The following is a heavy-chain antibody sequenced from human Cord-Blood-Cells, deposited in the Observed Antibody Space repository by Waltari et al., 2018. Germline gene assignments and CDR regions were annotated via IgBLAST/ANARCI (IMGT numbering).Heavy chain of an antibody. CDR2: ISAYNGNT. CDR3: ARDTLVGYCSGGSCYSNFDY. CDR1: GYTFTSYG. V-gene: IGHV1-18*01. Sequence: QVQLVQSGAEVKKPGASVKVSCKASGYTFTSYGISWVRQAPGQGLEWMGWISAYNGNTNHAQKLQGRVTMTTDTSTSTAYMELRSLRSDDTAVYYCARDTLVGYCSGGSCYSNFDYWGQGTLVTVSS. D-gene: IGHD2-15*01. J-gene: IGHJ4*02.